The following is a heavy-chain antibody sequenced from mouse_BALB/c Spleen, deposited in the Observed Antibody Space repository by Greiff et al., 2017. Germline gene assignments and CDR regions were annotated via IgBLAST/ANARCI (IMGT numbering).Heavy chain of an antibody. J-gene: IGHJ3*01. Sequence: EVKLQQSGAELVRPGALVKLSCKASGFNIKDYYMHWVKQRPEQGLEWIGWIDPENGNTIYDPKFQGKASITADTSSNTAYLQLSSLTSEDTAVYYCASLMITAAYWGQGTLVTVSA. CDR3: ASLMITAAY. CDR1: GFNIKDYY. D-gene: IGHD2-4*01. V-gene: IGHV14-1*02. CDR2: IDPENGNT.